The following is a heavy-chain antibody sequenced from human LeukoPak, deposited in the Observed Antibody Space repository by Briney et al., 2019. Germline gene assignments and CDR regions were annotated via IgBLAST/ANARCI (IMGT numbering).Heavy chain of an antibody. CDR3: ARVGGLPTVYYFDY. Sequence: PSETLSLTCTVSGGSISSSSYYWGWIRQPPGKGLEWIGSIYHSGSTYYNPSLKSRVTLSVDTSKNQFSLKLSSVTAADTAVYYCARVGGLPTVYYFDYWGQGTLVTVSS. J-gene: IGHJ4*02. CDR2: IYHSGST. CDR1: GGSISSSSYY. D-gene: IGHD5-12*01. V-gene: IGHV4-39*07.